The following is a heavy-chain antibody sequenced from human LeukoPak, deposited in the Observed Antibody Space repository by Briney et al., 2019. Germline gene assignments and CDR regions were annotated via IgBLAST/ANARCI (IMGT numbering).Heavy chain of an antibody. J-gene: IGHJ4*02. CDR3: ARDLGILTGLTDY. D-gene: IGHD3-9*01. CDR2: INPNSGGT. CDR1: GYTFTCYY. Sequence: ASVKVSCKASGYTFTCYYMHWVRQAPGQGLEWMGWINPNSGGTNYAQKFQGRVTMTRDTSISTAYMELSRLRSDDTAVYYCARDLGILTGLTDYWGQGTLVTVSS. V-gene: IGHV1-2*02.